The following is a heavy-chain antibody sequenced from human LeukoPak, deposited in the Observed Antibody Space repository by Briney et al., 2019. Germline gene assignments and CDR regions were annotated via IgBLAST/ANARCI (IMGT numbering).Heavy chain of an antibody. CDR2: ISGSGGST. CDR1: GFTFSSYA. CDR3: AKDLYGSGSYPFDY. D-gene: IGHD3-10*01. J-gene: IGHJ4*02. Sequence: GGSLRLSCAASGFTFSSYAMSWVRQAPGKGLEWVSAISGSGGSTYYADSVKGRFTISRGNSKNTLYLQMNSLRAEDTAVYYCAKDLYGSGSYPFDYWGQGTLVTVSS. V-gene: IGHV3-23*01.